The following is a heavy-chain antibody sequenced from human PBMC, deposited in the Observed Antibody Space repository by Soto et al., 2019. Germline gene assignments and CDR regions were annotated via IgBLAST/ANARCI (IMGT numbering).Heavy chain of an antibody. CDR1: GGTFSSYA. D-gene: IGHD3-3*01. CDR3: ARGGGTILAPLP. CDR2: INPNSGAT. J-gene: IGHJ5*02. V-gene: IGHV1-2*02. Sequence: ASVKVSCKASGGTFSSYAISWVRQAPGQGLEWMGWINPNSGATKYAQKFQGRVTMTRDTSISTAYMELTLLRSDDTAIYYCARGGGTILAPLPWGEGTLVTVSS.